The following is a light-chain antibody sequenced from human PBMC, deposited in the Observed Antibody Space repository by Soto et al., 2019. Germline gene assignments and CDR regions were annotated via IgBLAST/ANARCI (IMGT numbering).Light chain of an antibody. V-gene: IGLV2-23*02. Sequence: QSVLTQPASVSGSPGQSITISCTGTSSDVGSYNLVSWYQQHPGKDPKLMIYEVSKRPSGVSTRFSGSKSGNTASLTISGLQAEDEADYYCCSYAGSSTYVFGTGTKLTVL. CDR2: EVS. CDR1: SSDVGSYNL. CDR3: CSYAGSSTYV. J-gene: IGLJ1*01.